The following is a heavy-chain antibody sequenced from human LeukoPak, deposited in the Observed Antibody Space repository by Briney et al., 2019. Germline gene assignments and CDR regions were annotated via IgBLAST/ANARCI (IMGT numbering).Heavy chain of an antibody. CDR1: GGSVSSGNYY. CDR2: VDYSGTT. Sequence: SETLSLTCSVSGGSVSSGNYYWSWIRQPPGKGLEWIGHVDYSGTTSYNPSLRRRVVISLETSKNQFSLKVMYLTAADTAVYYCARGIRTGYGYWGQGTLVTVSS. D-gene: IGHD1-1*01. CDR3: ARGIRTGYGY. V-gene: IGHV4-61*01. J-gene: IGHJ4*02.